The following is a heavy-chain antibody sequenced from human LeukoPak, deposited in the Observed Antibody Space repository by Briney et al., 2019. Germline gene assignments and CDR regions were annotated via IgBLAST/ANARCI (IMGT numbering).Heavy chain of an antibody. D-gene: IGHD6-13*01. J-gene: IGHJ5*02. CDR2: MHYGGTT. CDR3: ASRSSSWSKWFDP. CDR1: GGSISGSSYY. Sequence: PSETLSLTCTVSGGSISGSSYYWGWIRQSPGKGLEWIGSMHYGGTTQYNPSLESRVTISVDTSNNQFSLKVSSLTAADTAIYYCASRSSSWSKWFDPWGQGTLVTVSS. V-gene: IGHV4-39*01.